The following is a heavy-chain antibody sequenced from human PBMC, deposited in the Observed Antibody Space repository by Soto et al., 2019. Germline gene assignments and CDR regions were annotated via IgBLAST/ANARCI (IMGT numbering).Heavy chain of an antibody. J-gene: IGHJ4*02. V-gene: IGHV3-23*01. CDR3: AKGLYGSGSYRSPFDY. Sequence: EVQLLESGGGLVQPGGSLRLSCAASGFTFSSYAMNWVRQAPGKGLEWISAISGSGGSTYYADSVKGRFTISRDNSKNTLYLQMNSLRAEDTAVYYCAKGLYGSGSYRSPFDYWGQGTLVTVSS. D-gene: IGHD3-10*01. CDR2: ISGSGGST. CDR1: GFTFSSYA.